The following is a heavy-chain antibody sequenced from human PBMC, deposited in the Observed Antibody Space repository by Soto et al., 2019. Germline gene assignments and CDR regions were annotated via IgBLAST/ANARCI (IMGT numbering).Heavy chain of an antibody. J-gene: IGHJ6*02. D-gene: IGHD2-15*01. Sequence: GGSLRLSCAASGFTVSSNYMSWVRQAPGKGLEWVSVIYSGGSTYYADSVKGRFTISRDNSKNTLYLQMNSLRAEDTAVYYCARDGPSDCSGGSCSSDYYGMDVWGQGTTVTVSS. CDR2: IYSGGST. V-gene: IGHV3-53*01. CDR3: ARDGPSDCSGGSCSSDYYGMDV. CDR1: GFTVSSNY.